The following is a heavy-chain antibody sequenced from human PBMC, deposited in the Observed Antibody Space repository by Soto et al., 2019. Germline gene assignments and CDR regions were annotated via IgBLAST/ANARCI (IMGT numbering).Heavy chain of an antibody. V-gene: IGHV3-30*18. Sequence: PGGSLRHSCAASGFTFGGHGVHWVRKAPGKGLEWVALISYDGNNKHYGDSVKGRFTISRDNSKNTLYLQLNSLRAEDTAVYYCAKAYPREYYYDSSGPTAFLDYWGQGTLVTVSS. CDR1: GFTFGGHG. CDR2: ISYDGNNK. D-gene: IGHD3-22*01. J-gene: IGHJ4*02. CDR3: AKAYPREYYYDSSGPTAFLDY.